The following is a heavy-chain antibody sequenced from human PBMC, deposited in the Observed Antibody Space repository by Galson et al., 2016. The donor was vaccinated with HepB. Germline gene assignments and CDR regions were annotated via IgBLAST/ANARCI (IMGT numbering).Heavy chain of an antibody. CDR2: MSNSGGT. V-gene: IGHV4-61*01. CDR3: AKDQRYMESSGWYDFDF. J-gene: IGHJ4*02. CDR1: GDFVSSGSYH. Sequence: ETLSLTCSVSGDFVSSGSYHWSWIRQPPGKGLEWIGQMSNSGGTKYNPFLQSRLIMSVDTPKNQFSLRLSNVSPADTAIYYCAKDQRYMESSGWYDFDFWGQGTLVIVAS. D-gene: IGHD6-19*01.